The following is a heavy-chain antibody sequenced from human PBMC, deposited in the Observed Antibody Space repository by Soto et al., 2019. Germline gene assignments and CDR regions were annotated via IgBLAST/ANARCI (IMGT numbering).Heavy chain of an antibody. CDR1: GYTFTSYG. D-gene: IGHD2-8*01. CDR2: INAANGDT. V-gene: IGHV1-3*01. Sequence: GASVKVSCKASGYTFTSYGIHWVRQAPGQRLEWMGWINAANGDTKYSPKFQGRVTITRDTSASTAYMELSSLRADDTATYFCVSWVSAHFDYWGHGTPVTVSS. CDR3: VSWVSAHFDY. J-gene: IGHJ4*01.